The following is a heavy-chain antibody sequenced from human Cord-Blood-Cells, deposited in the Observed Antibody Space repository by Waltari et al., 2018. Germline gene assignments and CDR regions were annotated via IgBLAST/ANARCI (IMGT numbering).Heavy chain of an antibody. J-gene: IGHJ6*02. V-gene: IGHV4-39*01. CDR3: ARQRLGRGYYYYYGMDV. CDR2: IYYRGST. D-gene: IGHD6-19*01. CDR1: GGSISSISYY. Sequence: QLQLQESGPGLVKPSETLSLTCTVSGGSISSISYYWGWIRQPPGKGLEWLGSIYYRGSTYYNPSLKSRVTISVDTSKHQCSLKLSSVTAADTAVYYCARQRLGRGYYYYYGMDVWGQGTTVTVSS.